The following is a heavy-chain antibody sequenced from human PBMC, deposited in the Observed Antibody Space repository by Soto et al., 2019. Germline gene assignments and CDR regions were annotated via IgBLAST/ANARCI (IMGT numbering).Heavy chain of an antibody. CDR3: AKVSGRMLRFLEWLLSDYYMDV. CDR2: ISGSGGST. J-gene: IGHJ6*03. D-gene: IGHD3-3*01. CDR1: GFTFSSYA. Sequence: GGSLRLSCAASGFTFSSYAMSWVRQAPGKGLEWVSAISGSGGSTYYADSVKGRFTISRDNSKNTLYLQMNSLRAEDTAVYYCAKVSGRMLRFLEWLLSDYYMDVWGKGTTVTVSS. V-gene: IGHV3-23*01.